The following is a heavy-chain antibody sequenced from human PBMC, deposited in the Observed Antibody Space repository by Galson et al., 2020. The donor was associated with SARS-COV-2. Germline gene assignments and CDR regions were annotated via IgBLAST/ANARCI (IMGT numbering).Heavy chain of an antibody. CDR2: ISSGGYTT. D-gene: IGHD2-2*01. CDR3: ARGGCTSASCYRNAMDV. Sequence: GGSLRLSCSASGFTFSSHWMHWVRQAPGKGLVWVSRISSGGYTTNYAGSVQGRRTISRDNAKNTLYLQMDSLRAEDTAVYYCARGGCTSASCYRNAMDVWGQGTTVTVSS. V-gene: IGHV3-74*01. CDR1: GFTFSSHW. J-gene: IGHJ6*02.